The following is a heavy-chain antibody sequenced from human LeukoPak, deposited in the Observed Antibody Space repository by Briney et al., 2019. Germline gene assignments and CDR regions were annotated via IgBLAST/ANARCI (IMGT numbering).Heavy chain of an antibody. CDR1: GDSIISTNSY. V-gene: IGHV4-39*07. CDR2: IYYSGST. J-gene: IGHJ6*03. D-gene: IGHD1-26*01. CDR3: AKNRGAGSHYYYHMNV. Sequence: SETLSLTCSVSGDSIISTNSYWGWIRQPPGKGPEWIASIYYSGSTHYNPSLKSRVTISIDTSTNQFSLKLNSVTAADTAVYYCAKNRGAGSHYYYHMNVWGKGTTVTVSS.